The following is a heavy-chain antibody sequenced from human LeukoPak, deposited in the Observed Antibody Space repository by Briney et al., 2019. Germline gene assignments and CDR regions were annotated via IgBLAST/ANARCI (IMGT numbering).Heavy chain of an antibody. CDR2: ISGSGGST. CDR1: GFTFSSYA. CDR3: AKGRQWELLVYFDY. J-gene: IGHJ4*02. D-gene: IGHD1-26*01. Sequence: GGSLRLSCAASGFTFSSYARSWVRQAPGKGLEWVSAISGSGGSTYYADSVKGRFTISRDNSKNTLYLQMNSLRAEDTAVYYCAKGRQWELLVYFDYWGQGTLVTVSS. V-gene: IGHV3-23*01.